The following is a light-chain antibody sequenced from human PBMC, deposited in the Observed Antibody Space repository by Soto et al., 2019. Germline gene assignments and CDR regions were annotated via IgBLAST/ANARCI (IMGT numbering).Light chain of an antibody. J-gene: IGKJ3*01. CDR1: QDIKKY. Sequence: DIQMTQSPSSLSASVGDRVTITCQASQDIKKYLHWYQQKPGRAPKRLIYDASTLDRGVPSRFSGSGSGTDFSFTISALQPEDSAPYFGQQYEKLPFTFGPGTKVDV. CDR2: DAS. CDR3: QQYEKLPFT. V-gene: IGKV1-33*01.